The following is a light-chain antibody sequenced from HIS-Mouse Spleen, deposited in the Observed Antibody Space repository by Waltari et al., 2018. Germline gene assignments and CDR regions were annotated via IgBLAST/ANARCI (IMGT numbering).Light chain of an antibody. CDR1: QSVSSN. CDR3: QQYNNSYT. J-gene: IGKJ2*01. CDR2: GAS. Sequence: EIVMTQSPPTLSVSPGERATLPCRASQSVSSNLAWYQQKPGQAPRLLIYGASTRATGIPARFSGSGSGTEFTLTISSLQSEDFAVYYCQQYNNSYTFGQGTKLEIK. V-gene: IGKV3-15*01.